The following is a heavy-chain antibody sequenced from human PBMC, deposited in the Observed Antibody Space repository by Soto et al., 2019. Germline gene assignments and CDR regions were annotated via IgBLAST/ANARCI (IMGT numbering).Heavy chain of an antibody. D-gene: IGHD5-12*01. Sequence: GGSLRLSCAASGFTFDDYAMHWVRQAPGKGLEWVGRIKSKTDGGTTDYAAPVKGRFTISRDDSKNTLYLQMNSLKTEDTAVYYCTTDGLPYTLVATIVAFDIWGQGTMVTVSS. J-gene: IGHJ3*02. V-gene: IGHV3-15*01. CDR3: TTDGLPYTLVATIVAFDI. CDR1: GFTFDDYA. CDR2: IKSKTDGGTT.